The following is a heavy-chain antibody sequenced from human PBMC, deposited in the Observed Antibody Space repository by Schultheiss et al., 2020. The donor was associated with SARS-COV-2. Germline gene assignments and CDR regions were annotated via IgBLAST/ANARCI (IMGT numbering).Heavy chain of an antibody. CDR3: ARKPRRDGYKLFDL. D-gene: IGHD5-24*01. CDR2: IYHSGST. Sequence: SETLSLTCAVSGGSISSSNWWSWVRQPPGKGLEWIGEIYHSGSTNYNPSLKSRVTISVDTSKNQFSLKLSSVTAADTAVYYCARKPRRDGYKLFDLWGRGTLVTVSS. J-gene: IGHJ2*01. CDR1: GGSISSSNW. V-gene: IGHV4-4*02.